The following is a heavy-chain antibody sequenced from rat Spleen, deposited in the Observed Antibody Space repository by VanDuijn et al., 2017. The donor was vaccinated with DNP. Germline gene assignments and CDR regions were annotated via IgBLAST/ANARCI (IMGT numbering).Heavy chain of an antibody. V-gene: IGHV5-7*01. CDR2: ISYDGSNT. CDR1: GFTFSDHN. J-gene: IGHJ2*01. CDR3: AGGGPEY. Sequence: EVQLVESGGGLVQPGRSLKLSCAASGFTFSDHNMAWVRQAPKKGLEWVATISYDGSNTYYRDSVTGRFTISRDNAKRTLYLQMDSLRSEDTATYYCAGGGPEYWGQGVMVTVSS. D-gene: IGHD1-11*01.